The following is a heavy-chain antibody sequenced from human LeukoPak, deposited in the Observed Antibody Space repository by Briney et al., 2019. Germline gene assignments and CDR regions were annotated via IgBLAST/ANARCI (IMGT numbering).Heavy chain of an antibody. V-gene: IGHV3-30*04. Sequence: PGGSLRLSCAASGFTFSSYAMHWVRQAPGKGLEWVAVISYDGSNKYYADSVKGRFTISRDNSKNTLYLQVNSLRAEDTAVYCCAKGGKWDVTPFDYWGQGTLVTVSS. CDR1: GFTFSSYA. CDR2: ISYDGSNK. CDR3: AKGGKWDVTPFDY. J-gene: IGHJ4*02. D-gene: IGHD1-26*01.